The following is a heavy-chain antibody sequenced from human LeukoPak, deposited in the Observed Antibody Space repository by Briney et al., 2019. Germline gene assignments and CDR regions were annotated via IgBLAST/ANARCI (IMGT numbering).Heavy chain of an antibody. CDR3: AKKGTGATYYFDY. D-gene: IGHD1-26*01. Sequence: PGGALRLSCAASGFAFSSYGMHWVRQAPGKGVEGGAVIWYDGSNKYYAVSVKGLFTISRDNSKNTLYLQMNSLRAEDTAVYYCAKKGTGATYYFDYWGQGTLVTVS. J-gene: IGHJ4*02. CDR2: IWYDGSNK. V-gene: IGHV3-33*06. CDR1: GFAFSSYG.